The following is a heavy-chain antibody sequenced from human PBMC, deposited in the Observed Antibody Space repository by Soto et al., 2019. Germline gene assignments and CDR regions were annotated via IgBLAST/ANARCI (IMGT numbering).Heavy chain of an antibody. J-gene: IGHJ5*02. V-gene: IGHV1-3*01. CDR3: VRRHVSATGIDWFDP. Sequence: GASAEVCCKASGYTFTSCGIHWVRQAPGQRLEWMGWINAANGDTKYSPKFQGRVTITRDTSASTAYMELSSLRSEDTAVYYCVRRHVSATGIDWFDPWGQGTLVTVSS. CDR1: GYTFTSCG. CDR2: INAANGDT. D-gene: IGHD6-13*01.